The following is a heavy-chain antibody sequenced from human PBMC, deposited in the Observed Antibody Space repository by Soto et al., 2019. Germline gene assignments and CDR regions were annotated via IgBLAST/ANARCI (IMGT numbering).Heavy chain of an antibody. CDR2: IFPGDSDT. CDR3: ARQRSCSGTTCPNYYYYAMDV. CDR1: GYSFTSSW. V-gene: IGHV5-51*01. Sequence: PGESLKISCKGSGYSFTSSWIGWVRQMPGKGLEWMGIIFPGDSDTRYSPSFQGQVTISADKSISTAYLQWSSLKASDTAMYYCARQRSCSGTTCPNYYYYAMDVCGQVTTLAVSS. J-gene: IGHJ6*02. D-gene: IGHD2-2*01.